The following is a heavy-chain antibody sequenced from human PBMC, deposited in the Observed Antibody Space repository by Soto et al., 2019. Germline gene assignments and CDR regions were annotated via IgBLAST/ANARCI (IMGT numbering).Heavy chain of an antibody. CDR1: GFTFSSYG. Sequence: QVQLVESGGGVVQPGRSLRLSCAASGFTFSSYGMHWVRQAPGKGLEWVAVIWYDGSNKYYADSVKGRFTISRDNSKNTLYLHMNSLRAEDPAVYYCARDGYFSGGSCYSVPVFDYWVQGTLVTVSS. J-gene: IGHJ4*02. V-gene: IGHV3-33*01. D-gene: IGHD2-15*01. CDR2: IWYDGSNK. CDR3: ARDGYFSGGSCYSVPVFDY.